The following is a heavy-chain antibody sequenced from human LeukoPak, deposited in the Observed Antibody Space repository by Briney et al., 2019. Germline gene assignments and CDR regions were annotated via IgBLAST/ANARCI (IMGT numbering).Heavy chain of an antibody. CDR2: IIPVLSTA. CDR3: ATTGGDIYYYYMDV. J-gene: IGHJ6*03. Sequence: SVKVSCKASGYTFTGYYMHWVRQAPGQGLEWMGGIIPVLSTANYAQKFQDRVTITADESTSTTYMELSSLKSEDTAVYYCATTGGDIYYYYMDVWGKGTTVTISS. D-gene: IGHD3-16*01. V-gene: IGHV1-69*13. CDR1: GYTFTGYY.